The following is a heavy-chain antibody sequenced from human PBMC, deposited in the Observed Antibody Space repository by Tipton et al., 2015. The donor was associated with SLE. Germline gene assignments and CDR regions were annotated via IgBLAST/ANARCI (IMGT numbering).Heavy chain of an antibody. CDR3: AKEDMVKGRAFDI. CDR2: ISSSSSYI. Sequence: SLRLSCAASGFTFSSYSMNWVRQAPGKGLEWVSSISSSSSYIYYADSVKGRFTISRDNSKNTLYLQMNSLRAEDTAVYYCAKEDMVKGRAFDIWGQGTMVTVSS. V-gene: IGHV3-21*01. D-gene: IGHD5-18*01. CDR1: GFTFSSYS. J-gene: IGHJ3*02.